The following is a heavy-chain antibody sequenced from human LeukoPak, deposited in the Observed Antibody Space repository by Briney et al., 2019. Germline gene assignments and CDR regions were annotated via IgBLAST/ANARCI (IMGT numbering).Heavy chain of an antibody. CDR2: ISAYNGNT. V-gene: IGHV1-18*01. CDR3: ARVAIVVVIDDAFDI. D-gene: IGHD3-22*01. CDR1: GYTFTSYG. Sequence: ASVKVSCKASGYTFTSYGINWVRQAPGQGLEWMGWISAYNGNTNYAQKLQGRVTMTTDTSTSTAYMELRSLRSDDTAVYYCARVAIVVVIDDAFDIWGQGTMVTVSS. J-gene: IGHJ3*02.